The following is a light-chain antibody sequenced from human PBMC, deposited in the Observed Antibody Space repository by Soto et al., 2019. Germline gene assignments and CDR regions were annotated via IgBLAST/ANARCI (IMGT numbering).Light chain of an antibody. V-gene: IGKV1-5*03. CDR2: KAS. J-gene: IGKJ1*01. CDR1: QTISSW. Sequence: DIQMTQAPSTLSGSVGDRVTITCRASQTISSWLAWYQQKPGKAPKLLIYKASTLKSGVPSRFSGSGSGTEFTLTISSLQFYYLVIHRRQSSNIYPYASVQGTKV. CDR3: QSSNIYPYA.